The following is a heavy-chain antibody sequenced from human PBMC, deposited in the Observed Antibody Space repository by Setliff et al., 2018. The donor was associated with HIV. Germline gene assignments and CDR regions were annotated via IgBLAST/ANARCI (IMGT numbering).Heavy chain of an antibody. D-gene: IGHD3-10*01. CDR1: GGSISSGDYY. CDR3: ARGGYYGSGCWGFDY. J-gene: IGHJ4*02. CDR2: IFYTGST. V-gene: IGHV4-30-4*08. Sequence: PSETLSLTCTVSGGSISSGDYYWSWIRQPPGKGLEWIGYIFYTGSTYYNPSFKSRVTISADTSKNQFSLKLSSVTAADTAVFYCARGGYYGSGCWGFDYWGQGTLVTVSS.